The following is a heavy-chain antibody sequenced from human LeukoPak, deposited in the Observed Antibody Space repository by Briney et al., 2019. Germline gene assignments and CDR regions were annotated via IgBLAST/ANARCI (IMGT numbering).Heavy chain of an antibody. CDR2: ISYDGSNK. CDR1: GFTFSSYA. CDR3: ARDLRLGELSLPYYYYYGMDV. V-gene: IGHV3-30-3*01. J-gene: IGHJ6*02. D-gene: IGHD3-16*02. Sequence: GGSLRLSCAASGFTFSSYAMSWVRQAPGKGLEWVAVISYDGSNKYYADSVKGRFTISRDNSKNTLYLQMNSLRAEDTAVYYCARDLRLGELSLPYYYYYGMDVWGQGTTVTVSS.